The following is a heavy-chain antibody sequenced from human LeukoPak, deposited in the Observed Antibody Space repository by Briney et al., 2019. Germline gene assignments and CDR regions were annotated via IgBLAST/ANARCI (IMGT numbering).Heavy chain of an antibody. V-gene: IGHV3-7*01. CDR2: IKQDGSEK. D-gene: IGHD3-9*01. J-gene: IGHJ3*02. CDR1: GLTFSSYW. Sequence: PGGSLRLSCAASGLTFSSYWMSWVRQAPGKGLEWVANIKQDGSEKYHVDSVKGRFTISRDNAKNSLYLQMNSLRAEDTAVYYCAREDYDILTDQQGAFDIWGQGTMVTVSS. CDR3: AREDYDILTDQQGAFDI.